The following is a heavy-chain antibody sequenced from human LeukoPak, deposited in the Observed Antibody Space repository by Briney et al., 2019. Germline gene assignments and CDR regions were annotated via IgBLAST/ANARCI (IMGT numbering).Heavy chain of an antibody. V-gene: IGHV4-59*01. CDR2: IYYSGST. Sequence: PSETLSLTCTVSGGSISSYYWSWIRQPPGKGLEWIGYIYYSGSTNYNPSLKSRVTISVDTSKNQFSLKLSSVTAADTAVYYCARRFTIFGVVMQSHDAFDIWGQGTMVTVSS. CDR1: GGSISSYY. CDR3: ARRFTIFGVVMQSHDAFDI. D-gene: IGHD3-3*01. J-gene: IGHJ3*02.